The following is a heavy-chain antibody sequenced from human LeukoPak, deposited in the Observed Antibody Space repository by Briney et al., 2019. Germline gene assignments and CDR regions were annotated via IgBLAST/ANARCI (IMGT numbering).Heavy chain of an antibody. CDR3: ARGQRRKITMIVVVTDYYYYYMDV. J-gene: IGHJ6*03. D-gene: IGHD3-22*01. V-gene: IGHV3-30*04. CDR1: GFTFSSYA. Sequence: GGSLRLSCAASGFTFSSYAMHWVRQAPGKGLEWVAVISYDGSNKYYADSVKGRFTISRDNSKNTLYLQMNSLRAEDTAVYYCARGQRRKITMIVVVTDYYYYYMDVWGKGTTVTISS. CDR2: ISYDGSNK.